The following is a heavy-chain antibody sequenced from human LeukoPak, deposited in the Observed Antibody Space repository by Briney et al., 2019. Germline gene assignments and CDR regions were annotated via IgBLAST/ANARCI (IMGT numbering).Heavy chain of an antibody. J-gene: IGHJ5*02. CDR2: INPNSGGT. V-gene: IGHV1-2*02. Sequence: ASVKVSCKASGYTSTGYYMHWVRQAPGQGLEWMGWINPNSGGTNYAQKFQGRVSMTRDTSISTAYMEVSRLRSGDTAVYYCARSIAVAGTGFDWFDPWGQRPLVTVPS. CDR3: ARSIAVAGTGFDWFDP. CDR1: GYTSTGYY. D-gene: IGHD6-19*01.